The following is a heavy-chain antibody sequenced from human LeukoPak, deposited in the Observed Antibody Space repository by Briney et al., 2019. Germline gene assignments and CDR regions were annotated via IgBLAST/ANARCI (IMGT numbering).Heavy chain of an antibody. CDR3: ARESYYYGSGAYDP. CDR2: SNTSGSTI. D-gene: IGHD3-10*01. V-gene: IGHV3-11*01. CDR1: GFIISDYY. J-gene: IGHJ5*02. Sequence: KPGGSLRLSCAASGFIISDYYMSWIRQAPGKGLEWLSYSNTSGSTISYADSVKGRFTIHRDNAKNSLYLQMNSLRAEDTAVYYCARESYYYGSGAYDPWGQGTLVTVSS.